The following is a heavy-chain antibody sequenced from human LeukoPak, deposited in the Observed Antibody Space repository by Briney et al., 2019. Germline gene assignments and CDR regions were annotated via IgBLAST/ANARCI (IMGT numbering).Heavy chain of an antibody. CDR3: ARQIYGDLYYFDY. V-gene: IGHV4-30-4*01. CDR2: IYYSGSS. D-gene: IGHD4-17*01. J-gene: IGHJ4*02. CDR1: GGSISSGDYY. Sequence: ASETLSLTCTVSGGSISSGDYYWSWIRQPPGKGLEWIGYIYYSGSSYYIPSLKSRVTMPVDTSKNQFSLRLSSVTAADTAVYYCARQIYGDLYYFDYWGQGTLVTVSS.